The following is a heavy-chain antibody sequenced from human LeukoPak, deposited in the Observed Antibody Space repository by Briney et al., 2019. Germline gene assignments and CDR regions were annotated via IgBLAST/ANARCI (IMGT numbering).Heavy chain of an antibody. J-gene: IGHJ4*02. Sequence: GGSLRLSCAASGFTVSSNYMSWVRQAPGKGLEWVSVIYSGGSTYYADSVKGRFTISRDNSKNTLYLQMNSLRAEDTAVYYCARALVVVALFDYWGQGTLVTVSS. CDR1: GFTVSSNY. CDR2: IYSGGST. CDR3: ARALVVVALFDY. V-gene: IGHV3-66*01. D-gene: IGHD2-15*01.